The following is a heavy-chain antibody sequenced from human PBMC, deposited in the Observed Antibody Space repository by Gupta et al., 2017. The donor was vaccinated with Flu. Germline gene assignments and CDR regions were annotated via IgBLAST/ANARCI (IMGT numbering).Heavy chain of an antibody. Sequence: QVQLVESGGGVVQPGRSLRLSCAASGFTFSRYGMHWVRSAPGKGLEWVAVISYDGSKKYYADSVKGRFTISRDNSKNTLYLQMNSLRAEDTAVYYCAKDRMEYYYYYGMDVWGQGTTVTVSS. D-gene: IGHD1-1*01. J-gene: IGHJ6*02. V-gene: IGHV3-30*18. CDR1: GFTFSRYG. CDR3: AKDRMEYYYYYGMDV. CDR2: ISYDGSKK.